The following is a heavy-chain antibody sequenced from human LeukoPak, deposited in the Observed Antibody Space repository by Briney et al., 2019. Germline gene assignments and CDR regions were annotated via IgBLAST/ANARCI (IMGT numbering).Heavy chain of an antibody. V-gene: IGHV3-13*01. CDR3: AREKEGYCSRTSCYLDYYYYYMDV. CDR2: IGVPGDT. J-gene: IGHJ6*03. CDR1: GFTFSNSD. D-gene: IGHD2-2*01. Sequence: PGGSLRLSCAASGFTFSNSDMYWVRQAPGKGLEWVSAIGVPGDTYYPDSVKGRFTISRDNAKNSLYLQMNSLRAEDTAVYYCAREKEGYCSRTSCYLDYYYYYMDVWGKGTTVTISS.